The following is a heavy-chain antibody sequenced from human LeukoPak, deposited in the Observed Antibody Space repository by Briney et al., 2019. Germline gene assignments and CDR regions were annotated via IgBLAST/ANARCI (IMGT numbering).Heavy chain of an antibody. Sequence: GRSLRLSCAASGFTFSYYEMNWVRQGPGTGLEWVSAISGSGDTTFYADSVKGRFTISRDNSKKTLYLQVNSLRAEDTAVYFCAKELTTERTPGVDSWGQGTLVTVSS. CDR1: GFTFSYYE. CDR3: AKELTTERTPGVDS. V-gene: IGHV3-23*01. D-gene: IGHD4-17*01. CDR2: ISGSGDTT. J-gene: IGHJ4*02.